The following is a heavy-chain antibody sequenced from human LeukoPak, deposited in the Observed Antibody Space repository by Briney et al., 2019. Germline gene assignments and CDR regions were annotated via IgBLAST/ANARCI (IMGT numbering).Heavy chain of an antibody. CDR2: VYYTGST. D-gene: IGHD6-19*01. Sequence: SETLSLTCTVSGGSISSSSYYWGWFRQPPGKGLEWIGTVYYTGSTYYNPSLKSRVTISVDTSKNQFSLKLSSVSATDTAVYYCARQYTGWYYYDYWGQGTLVTVSS. J-gene: IGHJ4*02. CDR1: GGSISSSSYY. V-gene: IGHV4-39*01. CDR3: ARQYTGWYYYDY.